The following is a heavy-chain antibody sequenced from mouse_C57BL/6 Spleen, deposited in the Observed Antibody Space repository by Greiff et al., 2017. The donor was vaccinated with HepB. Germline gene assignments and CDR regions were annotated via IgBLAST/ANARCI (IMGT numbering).Heavy chain of an antibody. CDR2: IYPGSGST. Sequence: QVQLQQPGAELVKPGASVKMSCKASGYTFTSYWITWVKQRPGQGLEWIGDIYPGSGSTNYNEKFKSKATLTVDTSSSTAYMQLSSLTSEDSAVYYCARSGIYYGNPWYFDVCGTGTTVTVSS. J-gene: IGHJ1*03. CDR3: ARSGIYYGNPWYFDV. V-gene: IGHV1-55*01. CDR1: GYTFTSYW. D-gene: IGHD2-1*01.